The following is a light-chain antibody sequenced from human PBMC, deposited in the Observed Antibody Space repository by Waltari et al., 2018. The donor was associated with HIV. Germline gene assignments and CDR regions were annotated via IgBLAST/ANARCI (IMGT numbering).Light chain of an antibody. J-gene: IGKJ2*03. CDR2: GAS. Sequence: EIVMTQSPVTLSVSPGERATLSCRASQSVSTTLAWYQQRPGQAPRVLIYGASTRATGIPARFSGSGSGKEFTLTISSLQSEDSAVYYCLQSDNWPYSFGQGTKLEIK. CDR1: QSVSTT. V-gene: IGKV3-15*01. CDR3: LQSDNWPYS.